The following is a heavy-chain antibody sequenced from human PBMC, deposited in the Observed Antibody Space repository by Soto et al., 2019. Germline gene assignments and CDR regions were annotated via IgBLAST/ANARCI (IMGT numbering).Heavy chain of an antibody. J-gene: IGHJ4*02. D-gene: IGHD5-18*01. Sequence: SETLSLTCTVSGGSISSGGYYWSWIRQHPGKGLEWIGYIYYSGSTYYNPSLKSRVTISVDTSKNQFSLKLSSVTAADTAVYYCATSGWLQRNFDYWGQGTLVTVSS. V-gene: IGHV4-31*03. CDR2: IYYSGST. CDR3: ATSGWLQRNFDY. CDR1: GGSISSGGYY.